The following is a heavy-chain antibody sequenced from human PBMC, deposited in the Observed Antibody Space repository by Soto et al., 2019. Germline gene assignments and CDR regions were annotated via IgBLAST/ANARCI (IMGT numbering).Heavy chain of an antibody. J-gene: IGHJ5*02. V-gene: IGHV4-59*08. CDR2: IFYSGST. Sequence: SETLSLTCTVSGGSISGHYWGWIRQPPGKAPEWIEQIFYSGSTNYNPSLKSRVTISVDTSKNQFSLKLSSVTAADTAVYYCARRASRYNWFDPWGQGTLVTVSS. CDR1: GGSISGHY. CDR3: ARRASRYNWFDP.